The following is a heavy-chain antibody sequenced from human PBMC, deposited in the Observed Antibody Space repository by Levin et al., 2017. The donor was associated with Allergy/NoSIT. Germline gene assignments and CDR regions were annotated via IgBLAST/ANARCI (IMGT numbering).Heavy chain of an antibody. J-gene: IGHJ4*02. CDR1: GFTFSSYW. Sequence: PGGSLRLSCAASGFTFSSYWMHWVRQAPGKGLVWVSRINSDGSSTSYADSVKGRFTISRDNAKNTLYLQMNSLRAEDTAVYYCAPEGGAARHDGFDYWGQGTLVTVSS. D-gene: IGHD6-6*01. CDR2: INSDGSST. V-gene: IGHV3-74*01. CDR3: APEGGAARHDGFDY.